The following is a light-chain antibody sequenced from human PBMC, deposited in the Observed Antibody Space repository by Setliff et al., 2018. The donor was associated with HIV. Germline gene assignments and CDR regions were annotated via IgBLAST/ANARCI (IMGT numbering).Light chain of an antibody. V-gene: IGLV2-14*03. CDR1: RSDVGGYNS. CDR3: SSYTTTSTTV. J-gene: IGLJ1*01. Sequence: QSVLTQPASVSGSPGQSITISCTGTRSDVGGYNSVSWYQQHPGKVPKVLLYEVSNRASGVSKRFSGSKSGHTASLTISGLQADDEADYYCSSYTTTSTTVFGTGTKVTVL. CDR2: EVS.